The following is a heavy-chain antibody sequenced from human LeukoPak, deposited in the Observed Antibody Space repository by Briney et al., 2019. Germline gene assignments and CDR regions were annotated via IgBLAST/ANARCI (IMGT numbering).Heavy chain of an antibody. Sequence: PGGSLRLSCAASGFTFSSYAMSWVRQAPGKGLEWVSSISSSSSYIYYADSVKGRFTISRDNAKNSLYLQMNSLRAEDTAVYYCARDGIVVVPAAILSSGAFDIWGQGTMVTVSS. V-gene: IGHV3-21*01. CDR1: GFTFSSYA. J-gene: IGHJ3*02. CDR2: ISSSSSYI. D-gene: IGHD2-2*01. CDR3: ARDGIVVVPAAILSSGAFDI.